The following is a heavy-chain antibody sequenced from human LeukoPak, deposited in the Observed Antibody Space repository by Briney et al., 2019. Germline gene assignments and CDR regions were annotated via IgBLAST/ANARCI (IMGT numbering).Heavy chain of an antibody. V-gene: IGHV1-2*02. Sequence: VASVQVSCTTSGYTFTDYYIHWVRQAPGQGLEWMGWINPNSGDTNYAQKFQGRVTMTRDTSTSTAYMDLSRLRSVDTAVYYCARMHYFSSGMFWGQGTLVTVSS. CDR1: GYTFTDYY. J-gene: IGHJ4*02. CDR3: ARMHYFSSGMF. CDR2: INPNSGDT. D-gene: IGHD3-10*01.